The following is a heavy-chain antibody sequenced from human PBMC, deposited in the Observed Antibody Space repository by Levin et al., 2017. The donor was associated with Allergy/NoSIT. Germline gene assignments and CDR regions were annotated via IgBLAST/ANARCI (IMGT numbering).Heavy chain of an antibody. J-gene: IGHJ4*02. CDR1: GFTFSNYA. V-gene: IGHV3-23*01. Sequence: GESLKISCAASGFTFSNYAMSWVRQAPGKGLEWVSAITNSGRTYYADSVKGRFTVSRDNSKNTLYLQMNSLRADDTAVYYCAKEMTTVVPVFDYWGQGTLVTVAS. CDR2: ITNSGRT. CDR3: AKEMTTVVPVFDY. D-gene: IGHD4-23*01.